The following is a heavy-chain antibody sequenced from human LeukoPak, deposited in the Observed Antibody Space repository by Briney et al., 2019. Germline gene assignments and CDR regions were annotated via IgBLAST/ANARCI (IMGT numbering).Heavy chain of an antibody. CDR2: ISSSGSTI. J-gene: IGHJ4*02. V-gene: IGHV3-11*01. Sequence: PGGSLRLSCAASGSTFSDYYMSWIRQAPGKGLEWVSYISSSGSTIHYADSVKGRFTISRDNAKNSLYLQMNSLRAEDTAVYYCARGPTDSGSYGPYFDYWGQGTLVTVSS. CDR3: ARGPTDSGSYGPYFDY. D-gene: IGHD1-26*01. CDR1: GSTFSDYY.